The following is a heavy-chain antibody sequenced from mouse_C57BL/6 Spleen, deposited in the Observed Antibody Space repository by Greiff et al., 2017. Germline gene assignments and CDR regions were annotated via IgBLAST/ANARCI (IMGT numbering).Heavy chain of an antibody. V-gene: IGHV1-59*01. D-gene: IGHD2-4*01. Sequence: VQLQQPGAELVRPGTSVKLSCKASGYTFTSYWMHWVKQRPGQGLEWIGVIDPSDSYTNYHQKFKGKATLTVDTSSSTAYMQLSSLTSEDSAVYYCAYDYDGAWFAYWCQGTLVTVSA. CDR2: IDPSDSYT. CDR1: GYTFTSYW. CDR3: AYDYDGAWFAY. J-gene: IGHJ3*01.